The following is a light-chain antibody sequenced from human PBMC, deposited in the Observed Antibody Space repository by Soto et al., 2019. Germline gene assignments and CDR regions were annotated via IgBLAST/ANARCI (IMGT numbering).Light chain of an antibody. Sequence: VLTQSPGTLSLSPGARATFSCRASQSVSSNYLAWYQQKHGQAPRLFTYGALKRATGIPDRFSGSGSGTDFTITICRMEPEDVEVYCCQQYGSSPRTFGQGTKVDIK. CDR3: QQYGSSPRT. J-gene: IGKJ1*01. CDR1: QSVSSNY. CDR2: GAL. V-gene: IGKV3-20*01.